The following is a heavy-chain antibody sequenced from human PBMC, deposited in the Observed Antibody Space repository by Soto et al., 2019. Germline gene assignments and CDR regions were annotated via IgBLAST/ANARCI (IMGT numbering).Heavy chain of an antibody. Sequence: EVQLVQSGAEVKKPGESLKISCKGSGYTFTNYWIGWVRQMPGKGPEWMGIIYPGDSDTKYNPSFQGQVTISADKPITTTYLQWSSLKASDTAIYYCAASIFYYGMDVWGQGTTVTVSS. CDR1: GYTFTNYW. CDR2: IYPGDSDT. J-gene: IGHJ6*02. CDR3: AASIFYYGMDV. V-gene: IGHV5-51*01.